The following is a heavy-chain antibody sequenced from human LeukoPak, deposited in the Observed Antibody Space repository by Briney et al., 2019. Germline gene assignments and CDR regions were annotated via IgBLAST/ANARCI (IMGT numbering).Heavy chain of an antibody. V-gene: IGHV3-49*03. J-gene: IGHJ6*03. CDR2: IRSKAYGGTT. CDR3: TRDRDFWSGYFYYYYYMDV. CDR1: GFPFGDYA. D-gene: IGHD3-3*01. Sequence: GSLRLSCPASGFPFGDYAMSWFRQAPGKGLEWGGFIRSKAYGGTTEYAASVKGRFTISRDDSKSIAYLQMNSLKTEDTAVYYCTRDRDFWSGYFYYYYYMDVWGKGTTVTVSS.